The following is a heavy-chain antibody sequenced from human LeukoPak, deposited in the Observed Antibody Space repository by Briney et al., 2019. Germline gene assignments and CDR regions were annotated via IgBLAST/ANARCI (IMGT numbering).Heavy chain of an antibody. V-gene: IGHV3-11*04. CDR1: GGSISSSSYY. Sequence: LSLTCTVSGGSISSSSYYWGWIRQPPGKGLEWVSYISSSGSTIYYADSVKGRFTISRDNAKNSLYLQMNSLRAEDTAVYYCARDGGNYHDSSGYYSVGPDYWGQGTLVTVSS. J-gene: IGHJ4*02. CDR2: ISSSGSTI. CDR3: ARDGGNYHDSSGYYSVGPDY. D-gene: IGHD3-22*01.